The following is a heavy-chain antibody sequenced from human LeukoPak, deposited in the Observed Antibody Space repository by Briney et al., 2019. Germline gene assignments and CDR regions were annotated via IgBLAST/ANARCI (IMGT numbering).Heavy chain of an antibody. D-gene: IGHD5-24*01. J-gene: IGHJ3*01. CDR2: IGSVGEST. CDR3: VKDIQLST. V-gene: IGHV3-23*01. Sequence: GGSLRLSCAASGFNFITAAMTWVRQAPGKGLEWVSLIGSVGESTYYADSVKGRFTISRDNVNHTLFLQVNSLRVEDTAMYYCVKDIQLSTWGLGTMVTVSS. CDR1: GFNFITAA.